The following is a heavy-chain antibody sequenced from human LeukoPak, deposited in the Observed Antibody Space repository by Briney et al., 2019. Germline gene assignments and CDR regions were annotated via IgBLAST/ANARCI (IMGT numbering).Heavy chain of an antibody. Sequence: SETLSLTCTVSGGSISRGSYYWSWIRQPAGKGLEWIGRIYTSGSTNYNPSLKSRVTISVDTSKNQFSLKLSSVTAADTAVYYCARDLYSSGWYGEKYYYYMDVWGKGTTVTVSS. CDR2: IYTSGST. V-gene: IGHV4-61*02. D-gene: IGHD6-19*01. CDR1: GGSISRGSYY. CDR3: ARDLYSSGWYGEKYYYYMDV. J-gene: IGHJ6*03.